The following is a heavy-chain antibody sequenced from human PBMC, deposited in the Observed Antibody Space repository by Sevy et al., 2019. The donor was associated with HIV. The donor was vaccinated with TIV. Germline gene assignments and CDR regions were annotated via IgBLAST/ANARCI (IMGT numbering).Heavy chain of an antibody. CDR3: VREGITPYVYGMDV. D-gene: IGHD3-10*02. V-gene: IGHV3-30*04. CDR2: ITFDGSMK. CDR1: GFTFSSFA. Sequence: GGSLRLSCAASGFTFSSFAMHWVRQAPGKGLEWVTVITFDGSMKSYADSVRGRFTISRDNPKHTLYLQVNSLRAEDTAVYYCVREGITPYVYGMDVWGQGTTVTVSS. J-gene: IGHJ6*02.